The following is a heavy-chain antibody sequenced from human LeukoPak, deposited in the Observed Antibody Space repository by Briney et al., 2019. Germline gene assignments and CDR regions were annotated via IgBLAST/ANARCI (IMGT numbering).Heavy chain of an antibody. V-gene: IGHV4-39*01. D-gene: IGHD3-16*01. J-gene: IGHJ4*02. CDR1: GDSIRGGNSY. CDR3: AGSSYSAISDASYYFFDS. Sequence: TSETLSLTCTVSGDSIRGGNSYWGWIRQPPGKGLEWIGSVYYTGTTLDNPSLQSRVTISVDTSKNQFSLRLTSGTAADTAVYFCAGSSYSAISDASYYFFDSWGQGTLVTVSS. CDR2: VYYTGTT.